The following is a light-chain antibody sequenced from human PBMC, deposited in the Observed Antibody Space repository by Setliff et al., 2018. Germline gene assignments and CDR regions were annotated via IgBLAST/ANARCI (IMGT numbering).Light chain of an antibody. CDR3: QSFDNSNVVV. CDR2: GHK. J-gene: IGLJ2*01. CDR1: SGSIASNY. V-gene: IGLV6-57*01. Sequence: NFMLTQPRSVSESPGKTVTISCTCTSGSIASNYVQWYQQRPGSSPTLMILGHKERPSGVPDRFSGSIDRSSNSASLTISGLKTEDEADYYCQSFDNSNVVVFGGGTKVTVL.